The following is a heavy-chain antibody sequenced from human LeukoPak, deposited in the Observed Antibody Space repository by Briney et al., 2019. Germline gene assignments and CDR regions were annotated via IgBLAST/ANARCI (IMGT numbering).Heavy chain of an antibody. J-gene: IGHJ4*02. D-gene: IGHD6-13*01. CDR1: GGSISSSSYY. CDR2: IYYSGST. V-gene: IGHV4-61*05. CDR3: ATAAADTFDY. Sequence: SETLSLTCTVSGGSISSSSYYWGWIRQPPGKGLEWIGYIYYSGSTNYNPSLKSRVTISVDKSKNQFSLKLSSVTAADTAVYYCATAAADTFDYWGQGTLVTVSS.